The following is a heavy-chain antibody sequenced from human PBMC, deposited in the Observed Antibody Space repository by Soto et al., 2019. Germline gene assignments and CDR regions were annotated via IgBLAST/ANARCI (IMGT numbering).Heavy chain of an antibody. CDR2: ILVGGST. CDR3: AKATATGGGAFDI. V-gene: IGHV3-23*01. J-gene: IGHJ3*02. D-gene: IGHD2-8*02. Sequence: GGSLRLSCVASGFTCSSYDMSWVRQAPGKGLEWVSTILVGGSTHYPDSVKGRFTISRDNSKNTVFMRMNSLTAGDTAVYYCAKATATGGGAFDICGQGTVVTVSS. CDR1: GFTCSSYD.